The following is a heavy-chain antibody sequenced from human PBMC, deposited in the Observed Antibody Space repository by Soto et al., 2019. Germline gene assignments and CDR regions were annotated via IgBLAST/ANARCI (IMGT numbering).Heavy chain of an antibody. D-gene: IGHD2-15*01. CDR1: GFTFSSYG. CDR2: ISDDGSNK. V-gene: IGHV3-30*18. J-gene: IGHJ2*01. CDR3: TKDVCFYCSGGSGYSSYFDL. Sequence: QVQLVESGGGVVQPGRSLRLSCAASGFTFSSYGMHWVRQAPGKGLEWVAVISDDGSNKYYADSVKGRFTISRDNSKNTLSMQKTSLRDEDPHVYYCTKDVCFYCSGGSGYSSYFDLWGRGTLVTVSS.